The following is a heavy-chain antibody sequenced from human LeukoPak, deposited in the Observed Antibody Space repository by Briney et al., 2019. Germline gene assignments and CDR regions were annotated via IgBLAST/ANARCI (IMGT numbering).Heavy chain of an antibody. CDR2: IKQDGSEK. Sequence: GGSLRLSCAASGFTFSSYGMHWVRQAPGKGLEWVANIKQDGSEKYYVDSVKGRFTISRDNAKNSLYLQMNSLRAEDTAVYYCARVAGIQLPLLASDYWGQGTLVTVSS. J-gene: IGHJ4*02. V-gene: IGHV3-7*01. CDR3: ARVAGIQLPLLASDY. CDR1: GFTFSSYG. D-gene: IGHD5-18*01.